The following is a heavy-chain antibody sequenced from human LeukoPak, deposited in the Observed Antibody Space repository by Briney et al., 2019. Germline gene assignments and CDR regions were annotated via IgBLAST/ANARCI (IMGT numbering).Heavy chain of an antibody. CDR1: GGSISSGDYY. V-gene: IGHV4-30-4*08. J-gene: IGHJ4*02. CDR2: IYYSGST. CDR3: ARVGEIFTHYFDY. Sequence: SQTLSLTCTVSGGSISSGDYYWSWIRQPPGKGLEWIGYIYYSGSTYYNPSLKSRVTISVDTSKNQSSLKLSSVTAADTAVYYCARVGEIFTHYFDYWGQGTLVTVSS. D-gene: IGHD1-26*01.